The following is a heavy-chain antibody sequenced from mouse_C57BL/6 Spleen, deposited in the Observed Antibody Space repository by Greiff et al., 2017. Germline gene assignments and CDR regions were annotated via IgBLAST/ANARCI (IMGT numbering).Heavy chain of an antibody. J-gene: IGHJ2*01. V-gene: IGHV1-52*01. CDR1: GYTFTSYW. CDR3: ARSDYGSSYVGYYFDY. CDR2: IDPSDSET. D-gene: IGHD1-1*01. Sequence: VQLQQPGAELVRPGSSVKLSCKASGYTFTSYWMHWVKQRPIQGLEWIGNIDPSDSETHYNQKFKDKATLTVDKSSSTAYMQLSSLTSEDSAVYYCARSDYGSSYVGYYFDYWGQGTTLTVSS.